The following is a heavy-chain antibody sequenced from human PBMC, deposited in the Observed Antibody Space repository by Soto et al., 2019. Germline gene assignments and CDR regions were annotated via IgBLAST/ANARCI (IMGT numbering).Heavy chain of an antibody. V-gene: IGHV3-33*01. CDR2: IWYDGSNK. J-gene: IGHJ6*02. CDR1: GFTFSSYG. Sequence: QVQLVESGGGVVQPGRSLRLSCAASGFTFSSYGMHWVRQAPGKGLEWVAVIWYDGSNKYYADSVKGRFTISRDNSKNTLYLQMNSLRAEDTAVYYCARALPALRTYYGMDVWGQGTTVTVSS. CDR3: ARALPALRTYYGMDV.